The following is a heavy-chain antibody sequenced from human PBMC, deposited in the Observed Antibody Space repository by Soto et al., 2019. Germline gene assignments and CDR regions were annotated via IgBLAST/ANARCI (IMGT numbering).Heavy chain of an antibody. V-gene: IGHV4-59*12. Sequence: SETLSLTCTVSDDSISSYYWGWLRQSPGKGLEWIGYVSNRGTTNYVSSLESRVTISRETSKNQVSLKLSSVTAADTAVYYCAREMPGGSRSPRFDSWSQGTLVTVSS. D-gene: IGHD1-26*01. CDR1: DDSISSYY. J-gene: IGHJ4*02. CDR2: VSNRGTT. CDR3: AREMPGGSRSPRFDS.